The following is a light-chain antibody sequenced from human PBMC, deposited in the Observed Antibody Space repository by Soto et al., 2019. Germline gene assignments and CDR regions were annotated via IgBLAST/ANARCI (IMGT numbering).Light chain of an antibody. Sequence: QSVLTQPPSVSGAPGQRVTISCTGSSSNIRAGYDVHWYQQLPGTAPKVLIYDNNSRPSGVPGRFSGSKSGTSASLAITGLQAEDEADYYCHSYDVSLSGPVFGGGTKLTVL. J-gene: IGLJ2*01. CDR3: HSYDVSLSGPV. CDR1: SSNIRAGYD. CDR2: DNN. V-gene: IGLV1-40*01.